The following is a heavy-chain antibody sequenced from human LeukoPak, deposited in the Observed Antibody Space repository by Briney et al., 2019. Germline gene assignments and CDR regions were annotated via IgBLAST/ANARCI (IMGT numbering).Heavy chain of an antibody. CDR3: AREGYSSSWYSLFDY. CDR1: GYSISSGYY. D-gene: IGHD6-13*01. V-gene: IGHV4-61*01. Sequence: PSETLSLTCTVSGYSISSGYYWSWIRQPPGKGLEWIGYIYYSGSTNYNPSLKSRVTISVDTSKNQFSLKLSSVTAADTAVYYCAREGYSSSWYSLFDYWGQGTLVTVSS. J-gene: IGHJ4*02. CDR2: IYYSGST.